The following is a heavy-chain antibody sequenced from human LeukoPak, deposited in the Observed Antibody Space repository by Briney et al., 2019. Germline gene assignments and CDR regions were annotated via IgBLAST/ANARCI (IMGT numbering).Heavy chain of an antibody. Sequence: SETLSLTCAVYGGSFSGYYWSWIRQPPGKGLEWIGEINHSGSTNYNPSLKSRVTISVDTSKNQFSLKLSSVTAADTAVYYCVRGLSSSSLYYFDYWGQGTLVTVSS. CDR3: VRGLSSSSLYYFDY. V-gene: IGHV4-34*01. CDR2: INHSGST. D-gene: IGHD6-6*01. J-gene: IGHJ4*02. CDR1: GGSFSGYY.